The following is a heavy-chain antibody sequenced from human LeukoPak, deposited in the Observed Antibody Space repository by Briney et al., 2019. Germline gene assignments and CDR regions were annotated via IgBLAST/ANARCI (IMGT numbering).Heavy chain of an antibody. CDR3: ARANSFVSSGYYFDY. J-gene: IGHJ4*02. Sequence: GGSLRLSCTASGFTFGNYALSWFRQAPGKGLEWGAFIRSKTYRGTTEYAASVKGRFTISRDDSKSIAYLQMNSLKTEDTVVYYCARANSFVSSGYYFDYWGQGTLVTVSS. V-gene: IGHV3-49*03. D-gene: IGHD3-22*01. CDR2: IRSKTYRGTT. CDR1: GFTFGNYA.